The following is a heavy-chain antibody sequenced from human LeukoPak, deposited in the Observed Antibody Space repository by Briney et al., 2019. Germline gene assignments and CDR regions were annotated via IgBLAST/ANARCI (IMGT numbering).Heavy chain of an antibody. CDR1: GYSFTSYW. CDR3: ARTMTYYHDSSGSYYYYGMDV. J-gene: IGHJ6*02. CDR2: IYPGDSDT. D-gene: IGHD3-22*01. Sequence: ESLKISCKGSGYSFTSYWIGWVRQMPGKGLEWMGIIYPGDSDTRYSPSFQGQVTISADKSISTAYLQWSSLKASDTAIYYCARTMTYYHDSSGSYYYYGMDVWGQGAPVTVSS. V-gene: IGHV5-51*01.